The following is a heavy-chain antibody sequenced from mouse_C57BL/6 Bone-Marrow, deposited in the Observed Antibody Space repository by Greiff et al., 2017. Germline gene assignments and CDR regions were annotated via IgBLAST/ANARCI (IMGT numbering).Heavy chain of an antibody. Sequence: VQLQQPGAELVKPGASVKMSCKASGYTFTSYWITWVKQRPEQGLEWIGWIDPENGDTEYASKFQGKATITADTSSNTAYLQLSSLTSEDTAVYYCIRFAYWGQGALVTVSA. CDR2: IDPENGDT. CDR1: GYTFTSYW. J-gene: IGHJ3*01. V-gene: IGHV14-4*01. CDR3: IRFAY.